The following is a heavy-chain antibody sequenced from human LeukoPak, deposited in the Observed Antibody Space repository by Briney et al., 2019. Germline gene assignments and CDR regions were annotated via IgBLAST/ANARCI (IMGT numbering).Heavy chain of an antibody. CDR3: VRDLGHSRHYFEY. CDR2: ISQDGSET. Sequence: PTGGSLRLSCEASGFTFNSFFLNWVRLTPGRELEWVACISQDGSETFYMDSVRGRFIISRDNTKNSLYLQMDSLRAEDTAVYFCVRDLGHSRHYFEYWGQGALVTVSS. CDR1: GFTFNSFF. D-gene: IGHD7-27*01. V-gene: IGHV3-7*01. J-gene: IGHJ4*02.